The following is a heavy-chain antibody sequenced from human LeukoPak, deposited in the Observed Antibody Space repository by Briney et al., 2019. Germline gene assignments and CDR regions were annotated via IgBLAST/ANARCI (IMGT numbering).Heavy chain of an antibody. J-gene: IGHJ4*02. CDR2: ISRTGNSI. CDR1: GFTLSSYE. Sequence: GGSLRLSCAASGFTLSSYEMNWVRLAPGKGLEWISYISRTGNSIYYADSVKGRFTISRDSAKNSLYLHMNSLRAEDTAVYYCARGPYSSNWYVDYWGQGTLVTVAS. V-gene: IGHV3-48*03. D-gene: IGHD6-13*01. CDR3: ARGPYSSNWYVDY.